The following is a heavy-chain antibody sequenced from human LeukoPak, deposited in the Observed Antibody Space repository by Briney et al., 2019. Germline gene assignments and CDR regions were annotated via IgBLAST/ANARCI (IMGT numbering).Heavy chain of an antibody. Sequence: PSETLSLTCTVSGGSISSYYWSWIRQPPGKGLEWIGYIYYSGSTNYNPSLKSRVTISVDTSKNQFSLKLSSVTAADTAVYYCARLRRDGRRGGEMAHWGQGTLVTVSS. CDR3: ARLRRDGRRGGEMAH. CDR1: GGSISSYY. D-gene: IGHD5-24*01. CDR2: IYYSGST. V-gene: IGHV4-59*08. J-gene: IGHJ4*02.